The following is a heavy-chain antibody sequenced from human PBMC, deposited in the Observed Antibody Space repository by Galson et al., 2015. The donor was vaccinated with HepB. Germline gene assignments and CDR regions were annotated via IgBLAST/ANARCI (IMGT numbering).Heavy chain of an antibody. CDR2: ISGSGGST. CDR1: GFTFSSYA. J-gene: IGHJ6*02. V-gene: IGHV3-23*01. Sequence: SLRLSCAASGFTFSSYAMSWVRQAPGKGLEWVSGISGSGGSTYHADSVKGRFTISRDNSKNTLYLQMNSLGAEDTALYYCAKSFGSWDYYYYGVDVWGQGTTVTVSS. D-gene: IGHD3-10*01. CDR3: AKSFGSWDYYYYGVDV.